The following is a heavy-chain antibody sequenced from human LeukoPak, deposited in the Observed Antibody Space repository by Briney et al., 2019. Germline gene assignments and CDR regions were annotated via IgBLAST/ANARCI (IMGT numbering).Heavy chain of an antibody. CDR1: GYTFTSYG. CDR3: ARGEGYYDILTGYPCAFDI. J-gene: IGHJ3*02. D-gene: IGHD3-9*01. V-gene: IGHV1-18*01. CDR2: ISAYNGNT. Sequence: ASVKVSCKASGYTFTSYGISWVQQAPGQGLEWMGWISAYNGNTNYAQKLQGRVTMTTDTSTSTAYMELRSLRSDDTAVYYCARGEGYYDILTGYPCAFDIWGQGTMVTVSS.